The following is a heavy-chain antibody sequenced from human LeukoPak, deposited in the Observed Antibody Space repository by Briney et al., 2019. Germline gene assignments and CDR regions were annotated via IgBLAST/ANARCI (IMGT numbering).Heavy chain of an antibody. J-gene: IGHJ5*02. D-gene: IGHD3-10*01. CDR2: IYTSGST. CDR1: GGSISSGSYY. Sequence: SETLSLTCTVSGGSISSGSYYWSWIRQPAEKGLEWIGRIYTSGSTNYNPSLKSRVTISVDTSKNQFSLKLTPVTAADTAVYYCARDSAGFGESSFNNWFDPWGQGTLVTVSS. V-gene: IGHV4-61*02. CDR3: ARDSAGFGESSFNNWFDP.